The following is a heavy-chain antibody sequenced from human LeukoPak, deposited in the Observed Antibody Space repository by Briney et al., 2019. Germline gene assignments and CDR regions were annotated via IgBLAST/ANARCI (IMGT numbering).Heavy chain of an antibody. J-gene: IGHJ4*02. D-gene: IGHD3-22*01. CDR2: IYYSGST. CDR1: RGSFSGYY. Sequence: SETLSLTCDVYRGSFSGYYWNWIRQPPGKGLEWIGSIYYSGSTYYNPSLKSRITISVDTSKNQFSLKLSSVTAADTAVYYCARHGTGYSDYFDYWGQGTLVTVSS. CDR3: ARHGTGYSDYFDY. V-gene: IGHV4-34*01.